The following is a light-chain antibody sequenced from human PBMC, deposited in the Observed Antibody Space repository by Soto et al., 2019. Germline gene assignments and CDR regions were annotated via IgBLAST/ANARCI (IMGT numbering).Light chain of an antibody. CDR1: QSVSSY. V-gene: IGKV3-11*01. CDR2: DAS. Sequence: EIVLTQSPATLSLSPGERATLSCRASQSVSSYLACYQQKPGQAPRLLIYDASNRATGIPARFSGSGSGTDFTLTISRLEPEDFAVYYCQQRSNWPPVYTFGQGTKLELK. J-gene: IGKJ2*01. CDR3: QQRSNWPPVYT.